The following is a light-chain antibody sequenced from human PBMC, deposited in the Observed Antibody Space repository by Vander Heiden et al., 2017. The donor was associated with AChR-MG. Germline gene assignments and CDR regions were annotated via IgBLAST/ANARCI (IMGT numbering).Light chain of an antibody. J-gene: IGKJ4*01. Sequence: EIVLTQSPATLSLSPGERATLPCRASQSVSSYLAWYQQKPGQAPRLLIYDASNRATGIPARFSGSGSGTDFTLTISSLEPEDFAVYYCQQRSNWPPRFTFGGGTKVEIK. CDR1: QSVSSY. CDR3: QQRSNWPPRFT. V-gene: IGKV3-11*01. CDR2: DAS.